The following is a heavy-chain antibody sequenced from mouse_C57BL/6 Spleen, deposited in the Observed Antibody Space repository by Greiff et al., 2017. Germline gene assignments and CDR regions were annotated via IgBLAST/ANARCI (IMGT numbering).Heavy chain of an antibody. D-gene: IGHD1-1*01. CDR1: GYTFTSYG. J-gene: IGHJ3*01. CDR3: ARRNYDGSSYGFAY. CDR2: IYPRSGNT. V-gene: IGHV1-81*01. Sequence: LQESGAELARPGASVKLSCKASGYTFTSYGISWVKQRTGQGLEWIGEIYPRSGNTYYNEKFKGKATLTADKSSSTAYMELRSLTSEDSAVYFCARRNYDGSSYGFAYWGQGTLVTVSA.